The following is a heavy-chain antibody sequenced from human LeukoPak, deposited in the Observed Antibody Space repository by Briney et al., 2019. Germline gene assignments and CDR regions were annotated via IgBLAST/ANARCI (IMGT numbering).Heavy chain of an antibody. J-gene: IGHJ4*02. CDR3: VRGPPTIDRGLFFDL. V-gene: IGHV4-38-2*01. Sequence: PSETLSLTCAVSGYSISSGYVWGWIRQPPGQGLDWIGSIFHNGGSYNNPSLKSRTTISIDTSLNQFSLKLSSVTATDTAVYYCVRGPPTIDRGLFFDLWGQGTLVIASS. CDR2: IFHNGGS. CDR1: GYSISSGYV. D-gene: IGHD5-12*01.